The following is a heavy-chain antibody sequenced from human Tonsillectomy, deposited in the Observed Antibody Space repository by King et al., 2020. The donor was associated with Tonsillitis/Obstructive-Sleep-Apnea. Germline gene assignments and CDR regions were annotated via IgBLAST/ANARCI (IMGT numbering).Heavy chain of an antibody. CDR3: ARGHYYGDYTGPADY. CDR1: GFIFSTYA. CDR2: MSYDGSNK. D-gene: IGHD4-17*01. Sequence: VQLVESGGGVVQPGRSLRLSCAASGFIFSTYAMHWVRQAPGKGLEWMALMSYDGSNKYYADSVKGRFTISRDNSKNTLYLQMNSLRPEDTAVYYCARGHYYGDYTGPADYWGQGTLVTVSS. J-gene: IGHJ4*02. V-gene: IGHV3-30*04.